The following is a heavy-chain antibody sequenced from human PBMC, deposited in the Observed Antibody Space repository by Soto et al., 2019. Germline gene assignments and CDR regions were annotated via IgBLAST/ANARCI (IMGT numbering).Heavy chain of an antibody. CDR3: ARVEAVAGLYNYHGLDV. V-gene: IGHV1-69*12. D-gene: IGHD6-19*01. CDR1: GGTFSNYA. Sequence: QVQLVQSGAEVKKPGSSVKVSCKVSGGTFSNYAIDWVRLAPGHGLAWIGGIVPIFGTTYYTQKFHGRATIIADDSTTTAYLEMSSLRSEDTAIYYCARVEAVAGLYNYHGLDVWGQGTAVTVSS. CDR2: IVPIFGTT. J-gene: IGHJ6*02.